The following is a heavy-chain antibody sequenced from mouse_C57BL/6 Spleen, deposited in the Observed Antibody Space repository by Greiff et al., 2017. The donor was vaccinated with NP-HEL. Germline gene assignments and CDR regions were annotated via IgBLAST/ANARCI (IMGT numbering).Heavy chain of an antibody. Sequence: EVQLVESGGGLVQPKGSLKLSCAASGFSFNTYAMNWVRQAPGKGLEWVARIRSKSNNYATYYADSVKDRFTISRDDSESMLYLQMNNLKTEDTAMYYCVRQRSSNYVGYAMDYWGQGTSVTVSS. D-gene: IGHD2-5*01. J-gene: IGHJ4*01. CDR3: VRQRSSNYVGYAMDY. CDR1: GFSFNTYA. CDR2: IRSKSNNYAT. V-gene: IGHV10-1*01.